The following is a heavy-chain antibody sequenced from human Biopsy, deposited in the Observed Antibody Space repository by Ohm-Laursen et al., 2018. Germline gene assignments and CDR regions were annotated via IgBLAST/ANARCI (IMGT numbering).Heavy chain of an antibody. CDR2: INSVGTI. CDR1: GFIFSDYY. V-gene: IGHV3-11*01. J-gene: IGHJ4*02. CDR3: ARSVGIMAAPIDY. D-gene: IGHD3-16*01. Sequence: SLRLSCAASGFIFSDYYMSWTRQAPGKGLEWVSNINSVGTIYYADSVRGRFTISRDNAKNSLYLQMNSLRVEDTAVYYCARSVGIMAAPIDYWGQGTLVTVSS.